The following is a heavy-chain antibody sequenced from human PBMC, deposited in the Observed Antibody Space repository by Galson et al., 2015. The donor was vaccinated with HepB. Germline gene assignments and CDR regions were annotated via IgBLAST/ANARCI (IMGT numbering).Heavy chain of an antibody. CDR1: GYTFTGYY. D-gene: IGHD1-26*01. J-gene: IGHJ3*01. CDR3: ARAGWVGWTPPGDFDF. CDR2: FDPEDGGT. V-gene: IGHV1-2*02. Sequence: SVKVSCKASGYTFTGYYMHWVRQAPGQGLEWMGGFDPEDGGTNYAQKFQGRVTMTRDTSISTAYMELSRLRSDDTAVYYCARAGWVGWTPPGDFDFWGQGTMVTVSS.